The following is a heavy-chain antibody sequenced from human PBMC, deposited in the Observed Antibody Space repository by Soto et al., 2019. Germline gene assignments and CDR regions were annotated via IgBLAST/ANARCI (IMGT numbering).Heavy chain of an antibody. V-gene: IGHV1-69*01. CDR1: GGTFRSYA. J-gene: IGHJ6*02. CDR2: ITPMFGTA. CDR3: ARTIVERRLIYYYYGMDV. Sequence: QVQLVQSGAEVKKPGSSVKVSCKASGGTFRSYAINWVRQAPGQGLEWMGGITPMFGTANYAQKFQGRVTITADEYTRTAYLELSSLRSEDTAVYYCARTIVERRLIYYYYGMDVWGQGTTVTVSS. D-gene: IGHD1-1*01.